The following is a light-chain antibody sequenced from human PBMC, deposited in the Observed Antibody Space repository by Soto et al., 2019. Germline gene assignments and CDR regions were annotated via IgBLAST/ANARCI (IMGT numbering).Light chain of an antibody. Sequence: EIVLTQSPATLSAFPGDRVTLSCRASQALNTRLAWYQHKPGQAPRLLIYGASNRATGIPDRFSGSGSGTDFTLTISRLEPEDFAVYYCQQHGSSPITFGQGTRLEIK. CDR3: QQHGSSPIT. CDR2: GAS. CDR1: QALNTR. J-gene: IGKJ5*01. V-gene: IGKV3-20*01.